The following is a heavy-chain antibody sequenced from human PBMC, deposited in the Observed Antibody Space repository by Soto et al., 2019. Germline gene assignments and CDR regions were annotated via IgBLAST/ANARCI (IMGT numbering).Heavy chain of an antibody. Sequence: GASVKVSCKASGGTFSSYSISWVLQAPGQGLEWMGGIIPTFGTANYAQKFQGRVTITADESTSTAYMELSSLRSEDTAVYYCARAGQQLVLGLAPNFDYWGQGTLVTVSS. CDR1: GGTFSSYS. D-gene: IGHD6-13*01. CDR3: ARAGQQLVLGLAPNFDY. J-gene: IGHJ4*02. V-gene: IGHV1-69*13. CDR2: IIPTFGTA.